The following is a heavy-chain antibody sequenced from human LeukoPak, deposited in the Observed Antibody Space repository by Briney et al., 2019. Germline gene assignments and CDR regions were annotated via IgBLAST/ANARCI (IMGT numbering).Heavy chain of an antibody. CDR3: ARFFYGSSCHGAFAI. D-gene: IGHD3-22*01. CDR1: GDSVSSNSAA. V-gene: IGHV6-1*01. J-gene: IGHJ3*02. Sequence: SQTLSLTCAISGDSVSSNSAAWNWIRQSPSRGLEWLGRTYYRSKWYYDYAVSVKSRITINPDTSKNKFSLPLNSVTPEDTAVFFCARFFYGSSCHGAFAIRGQGTMVTVSS. CDR2: TYYRSKWYY.